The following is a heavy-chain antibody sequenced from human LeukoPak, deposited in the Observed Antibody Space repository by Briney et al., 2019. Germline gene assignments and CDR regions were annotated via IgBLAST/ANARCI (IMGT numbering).Heavy chain of an antibody. CDR2: SNSDGSST. CDR3: ARDKGIKRSFDI. Sequence: PGGSLRLSCAASGFTFSSYWMHWVRQAPGKGLVWVSRSNSDGSSTTYADSVKGRFTISRDNAKNTLYLQMNSLRAEDTAVCYCARDKGIKRSFDIWGQGTLVTVYS. D-gene: IGHD5-18*01. CDR1: GFTFSSYW. V-gene: IGHV3-74*01. J-gene: IGHJ3*02.